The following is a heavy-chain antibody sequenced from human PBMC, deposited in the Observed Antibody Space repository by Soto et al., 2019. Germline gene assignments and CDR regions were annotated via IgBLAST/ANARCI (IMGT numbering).Heavy chain of an antibody. Sequence: ASVKVSCKASGYPFPSSDINWVRQATGQALEWMGWMNPNSGNTGYAQKFQGRVTMTRNTSINTAYMELSSLRSEDTAVYYCAKHLHFHRTRTSCPYCFASWGGGTLHTGPS. D-gene: IGHD2-2*01. J-gene: IGHJ4*02. CDR3: AKHLHFHRTRTSCPYCFAS. CDR1: GYPFPSSD. CDR2: MNPNSGNT. V-gene: IGHV1-8*01.